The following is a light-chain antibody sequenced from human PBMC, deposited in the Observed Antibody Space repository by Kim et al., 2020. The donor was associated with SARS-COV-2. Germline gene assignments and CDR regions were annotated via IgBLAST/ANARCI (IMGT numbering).Light chain of an antibody. CDR3: HEYHTYPYI. CDR2: QAS. CDR1: IGSY. J-gene: IGKJ2*01. Sequence: IGSYLAWYQHRPGKAPKLLISQASSLESGVPSTFSGSGSGTEFTLTINSLQPDDFATYYCHEYHTYPYIFGQGTRVEI. V-gene: IGKV1-5*01.